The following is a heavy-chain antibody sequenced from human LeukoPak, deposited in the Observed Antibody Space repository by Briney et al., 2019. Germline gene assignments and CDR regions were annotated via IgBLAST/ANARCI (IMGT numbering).Heavy chain of an antibody. V-gene: IGHV1-2*02. CDR3: ARVEVSNPQLSPIDY. CDR2: INPSSGGT. J-gene: IGHJ4*02. CDR1: GYTFTGYY. Sequence: ASVKVSCKVSGYTFTGYYMHWVRLAPGQGLEWMGWINPSSGGTNYARKFQGRVTMTRDTSISTAYMELNRLRSDDTAVYYCARVEVSNPQLSPIDYWGQGTLVTASS.